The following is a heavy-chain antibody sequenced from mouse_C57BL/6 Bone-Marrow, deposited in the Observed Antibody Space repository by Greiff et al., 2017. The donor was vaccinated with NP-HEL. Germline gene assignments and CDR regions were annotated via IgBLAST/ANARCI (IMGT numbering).Heavy chain of an antibody. V-gene: IGHV1-55*01. Sequence: QVQLQQSGAELVKPGASVKMSCKASGYTFTSYWITWVKQRPGQGLEWIGDIYPGSGSTNYNEKFKSKATLTVDTSSSTAYMQLSSLTSEDSAVYYCARPNNYYGSPYYFDYWGQGTTLTVSS. CDR3: ARPNNYYGSPYYFDY. D-gene: IGHD1-1*01. CDR1: GYTFTSYW. J-gene: IGHJ2*01. CDR2: IYPGSGST.